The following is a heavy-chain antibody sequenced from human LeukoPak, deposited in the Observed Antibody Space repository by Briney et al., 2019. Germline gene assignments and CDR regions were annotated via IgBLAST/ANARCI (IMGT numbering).Heavy chain of an antibody. D-gene: IGHD5-12*01. CDR3: AREDSGYDWGNIDY. CDR1: GLTFSNFE. Sequence: PGGSLRLSCEASGLTFSNFEMNWVRQAPGKGLEWVAYISSGGSNVYYADSVKGRFTISRDNAKNSLYLQMNSLRAEDTAVYYCAREDSGYDWGNIDYWGQGTLVTVSS. J-gene: IGHJ4*02. V-gene: IGHV3-48*03. CDR2: ISSGGSNV.